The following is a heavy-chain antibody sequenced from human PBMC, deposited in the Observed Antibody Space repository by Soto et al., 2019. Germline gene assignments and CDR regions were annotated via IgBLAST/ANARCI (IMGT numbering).Heavy chain of an antibody. D-gene: IGHD6-13*01. CDR3: AREKQGVAAALHY. CDR2: IYTSGST. J-gene: IGHJ4*02. V-gene: IGHV4-4*07. Sequence: SETLSLTCTVSGGSISSYYWSWIRQPAGKALEWIGRIYTSGSTNYNPSLKSRVTMSVDTSKNQFSLKLNSVTAADTAVYYCAREKQGVAAALHYWGQGTLVTVSS. CDR1: GGSISSYY.